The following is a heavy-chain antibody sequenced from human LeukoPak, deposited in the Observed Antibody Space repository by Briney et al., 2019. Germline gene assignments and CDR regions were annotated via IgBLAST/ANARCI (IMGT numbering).Heavy chain of an antibody. CDR2: IWYDGSNK. V-gene: IGHV3-33*01. D-gene: IGHD3-10*01. CDR1: GFTFSSYG. J-gene: IGHJ4*02. CDR3: ARDYGSGSFNYFDY. Sequence: YPGGSLRLSCAASGFTFSSYGMHWVHQAPGKGLEWVAVIWYDGSNKYYADSVRGRFTISRDNSKNTLYLQMNSLRAEDTAVYYCARDYGSGSFNYFDYWGQGTLVTVSS.